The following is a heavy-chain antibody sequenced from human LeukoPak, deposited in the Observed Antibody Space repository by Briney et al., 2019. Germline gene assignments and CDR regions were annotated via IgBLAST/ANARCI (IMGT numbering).Heavy chain of an antibody. CDR2: IYYSGST. D-gene: IGHD4-17*01. V-gene: IGHV4-59*11. Sequence: PSETLSLTCTVSGGSISSHYWSSIRQPPGKGLEWIGYIYYSGSTNYNPSLKSRVTISVDTSKNQFSLKLSSVTAADTAVYYCARSYGDYEYWFDPWGQGTLVTVSS. CDR1: GGSISSHY. CDR3: ARSYGDYEYWFDP. J-gene: IGHJ5*02.